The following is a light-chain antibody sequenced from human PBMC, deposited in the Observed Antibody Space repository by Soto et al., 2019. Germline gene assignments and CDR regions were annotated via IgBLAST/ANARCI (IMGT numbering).Light chain of an antibody. J-gene: IGKJ1*01. CDR1: QSVSSSY. Sequence: EIVLTQSPGTLSLSPGERATLSCRASQSVSSSYLAWYQQKPGQAPRLLIYGASSRATGIPDRFSGSGSGTDFTLTISRLEPEDFAVYYCQQYGSSQAFGQGTKVDIX. CDR3: QQYGSSQA. V-gene: IGKV3-20*01. CDR2: GAS.